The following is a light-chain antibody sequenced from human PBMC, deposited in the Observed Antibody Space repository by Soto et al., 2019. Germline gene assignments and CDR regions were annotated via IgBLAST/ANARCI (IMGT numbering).Light chain of an antibody. J-gene: IGKJ3*01. CDR3: HQYNNAPFT. CDR2: DAS. CDR1: QGISNS. Sequence: DIQMTQSPSSLSASVGDTITITCRASQGISNSLNWYQLKPGEAPKLLIYDASNLATGVPSRFSGSGSGTHFTFTVSSLQTEDIATYYCHQYNNAPFTFGPGTKVDLK. V-gene: IGKV1-33*01.